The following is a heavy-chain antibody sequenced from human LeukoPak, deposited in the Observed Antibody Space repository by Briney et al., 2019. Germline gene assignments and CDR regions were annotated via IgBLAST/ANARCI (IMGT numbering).Heavy chain of an antibody. CDR3: AKDQSSSWYYMDV. CDR1: GFTFSSYG. Sequence: GRSLRLSCAASGFTFSSYGMHWVRQAPGKGLEWVAVISYDGSNKYYADSVKGRFTISRDNSKNTLCLQMNSLRAEDTAVYYCAKDQSSSWYYMDVWGKGTTVTVSS. V-gene: IGHV3-30*18. J-gene: IGHJ6*03. CDR2: ISYDGSNK. D-gene: IGHD6-13*01.